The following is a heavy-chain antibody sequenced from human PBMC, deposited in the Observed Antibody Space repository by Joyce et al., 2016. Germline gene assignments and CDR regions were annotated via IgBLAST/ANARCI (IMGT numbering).Heavy chain of an antibody. J-gene: IGHJ5*02. D-gene: IGHD3-3*01. V-gene: IGHV4-31*03. Sequence: QVQLQESGPGLVKPSQTLSLTCTVSGGSINSGGYYWSWIRQHPGKGLECIGNIQYSGSTDYNPSLESRVTISVDTSKNQFSLKLSSVTAADTAVYYCARVPFWSGSYTFNPWGQGTLVTVSS. CDR1: GGSINSGGYY. CDR3: ARVPFWSGSYTFNP. CDR2: IQYSGST.